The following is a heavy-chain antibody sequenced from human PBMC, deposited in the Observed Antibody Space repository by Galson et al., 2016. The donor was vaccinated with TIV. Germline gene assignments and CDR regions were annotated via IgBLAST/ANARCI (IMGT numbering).Heavy chain of an antibody. V-gene: IGHV4-61*01. J-gene: IGHJ6*03. CDR2: IYYSGST. Sequence: TLSLTCTVSGASVSSDPYYWSWIRQAPGKGLEWIGYIYYSGSTNYNPSLKSRVSTSIDTSKNMFSLKLSSVTAADTAVYFCARERAIYGDYFYYYMDVWGKGTTVTVSS. D-gene: IGHD4-17*01. CDR1: GASVSSDPYY. CDR3: ARERAIYGDYFYYYMDV.